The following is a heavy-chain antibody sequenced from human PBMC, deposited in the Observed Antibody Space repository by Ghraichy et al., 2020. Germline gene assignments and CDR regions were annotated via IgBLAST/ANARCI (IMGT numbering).Heavy chain of an antibody. J-gene: IGHJ4*02. CDR1: GFTFSNYW. V-gene: IGHV3-7*01. Sequence: GDSLNISCAASGFTFSNYWMSWVRQAPGKGLEWVANIKGDVTEKYYVDSVRGRFTISRDDAEKSLYLQMNSLRVEDTAVYYCARNEYSSSRALDYWGQGTLVTVSS. D-gene: IGHD6-6*01. CDR3: ARNEYSSSRALDY. CDR2: IKGDVTEK.